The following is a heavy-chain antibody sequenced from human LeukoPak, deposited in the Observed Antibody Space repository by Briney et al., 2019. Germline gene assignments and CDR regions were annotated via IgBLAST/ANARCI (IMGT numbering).Heavy chain of an antibody. CDR3: IRGAPTTFDY. CDR2: INSGGSST. V-gene: IGHV3-74*01. Sequence: GGSLRLSCAASGFTFSSYWMHWVRQAPGKGLVWVSRINSGGSSTSCADSVRGRFTISRDNAKNTLYLQMNSLRPEDTAVYYCIRGAPTTFDYWGQGTLVTVSS. J-gene: IGHJ4*02. D-gene: IGHD1-14*01. CDR1: GFTFSSYW.